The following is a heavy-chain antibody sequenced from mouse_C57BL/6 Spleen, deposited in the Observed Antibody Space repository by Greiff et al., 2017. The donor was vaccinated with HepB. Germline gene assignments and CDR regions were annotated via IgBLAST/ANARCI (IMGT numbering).Heavy chain of an antibody. CDR3: ARSIGWLLDYAMDY. V-gene: IGHV5-4*03. CDR2: ISDGGSYT. Sequence: DVKLVESGGGLVKPGGSLKLSCAASGFTFSSYAMSWVRQTPEKRLEWVATISDGGSYTYYPDNVKGRFTISRDNAKNNLYLQMSHLKSEDTAMYYCARSIGWLLDYAMDYWGQGTSVTVSS. J-gene: IGHJ4*01. CDR1: GFTFSSYA. D-gene: IGHD2-3*01.